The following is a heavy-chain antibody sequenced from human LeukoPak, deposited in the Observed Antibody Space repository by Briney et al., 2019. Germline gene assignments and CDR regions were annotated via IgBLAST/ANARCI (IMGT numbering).Heavy chain of an antibody. J-gene: IGHJ3*02. CDR1: GGSISSYF. CDR3: ARSAQPNAFDI. D-gene: IGHD2-2*01. V-gene: IGHV4-59*01. CDR2: IYSSGST. Sequence: PSETLSLTCTVSGGSISSYFWSWIRQPPGKGLEWIGYIYSSGSTNYNPSLKSRVTISVDTSKNRFSLKLSSVTAADTAVYYCARSAQPNAFDIWGQGTLVTVSS.